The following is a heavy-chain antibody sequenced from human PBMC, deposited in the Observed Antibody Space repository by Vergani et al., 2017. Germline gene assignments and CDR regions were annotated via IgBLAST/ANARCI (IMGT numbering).Heavy chain of an antibody. Sequence: QVQLVQSGAEVKKPGSSVKVSCKASGGTFSSYAISWVRQAPGQGLEWMGGIIPIFGTANYAQKFQGRVTITADESTSTAYMELSSLRSEDTAVYYCARERAGPIVVVTDINDAFDIWGQGTMVTVSS. CDR3: ARERAGPIVVVTDINDAFDI. D-gene: IGHD2-21*02. J-gene: IGHJ3*02. CDR2: IIPIFGTA. V-gene: IGHV1-69*01. CDR1: GGTFSSYA.